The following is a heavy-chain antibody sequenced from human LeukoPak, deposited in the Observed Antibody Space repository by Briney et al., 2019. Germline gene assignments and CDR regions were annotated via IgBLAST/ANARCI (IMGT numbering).Heavy chain of an antibody. D-gene: IGHD1-1*01. CDR1: GGTFSSYA. Sequence: SVGVSFKASGGTFSSYAISWVRQAPGQGLEWMGGIIPIFGTANYAQKFQGRVTITADESTSTAYMELSSLRSEDTAVYYCARDRTRSGTTLGYWGQGTLVTVSS. CDR2: IIPIFGTA. J-gene: IGHJ4*02. CDR3: ARDRTRSGTTLGY. V-gene: IGHV1-69*01.